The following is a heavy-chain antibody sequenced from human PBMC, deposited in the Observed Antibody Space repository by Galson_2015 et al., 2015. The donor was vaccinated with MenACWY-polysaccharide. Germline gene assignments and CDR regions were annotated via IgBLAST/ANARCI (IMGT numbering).Heavy chain of an antibody. CDR3: AHVMITFGGVIGDDAFDV. Sequence: ALVKPTQTLTLTCTFSGFSLITNGVGVNWIRKPPGKALEWLAVIYWDGDNRYSPSLRSRLTVTKDTSKNQVVLTMTNMDLVDTATYYCAHVMITFGGVIGDDAFDVWGPGTMVTVSS. J-gene: IGHJ3*01. CDR1: GFSLITNGVG. CDR2: IYWDGDN. V-gene: IGHV2-5*02. D-gene: IGHD3-16*01.